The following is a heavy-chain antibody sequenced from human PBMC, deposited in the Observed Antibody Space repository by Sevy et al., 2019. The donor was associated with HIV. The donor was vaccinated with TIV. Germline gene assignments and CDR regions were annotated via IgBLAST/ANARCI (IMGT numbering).Heavy chain of an antibody. J-gene: IGHJ6*02. V-gene: IGHV3-7*01. CDR1: GFTVSSHW. CDR3: ARDTGGIGMDV. D-gene: IGHD6-13*01. CDR2: IKQDGSDK. Sequence: GGSLRLSCATSGFTVSSHWMSWVRQAPGKGLEWVANIKQDGSDKYYVDSVKGRFTISRDNAKNSLSLQMNSLRAEDTAVYYCARDTGGIGMDVWGQGTTVTVSS.